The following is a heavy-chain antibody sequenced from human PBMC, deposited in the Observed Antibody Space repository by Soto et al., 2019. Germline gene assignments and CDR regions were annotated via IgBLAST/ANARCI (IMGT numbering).Heavy chain of an antibody. Sequence: QVQLQESGPGLVKPSQTLSLTCTVSGGSITSDWHYWGWFRQPPGKGLEWIGYIYARGRTSYNPSFKSRASISLQPSKNQFSLKVSSVPTADTAVYYSATGHTVTTDYWGQGALVTVSS. CDR2: IYARGRT. CDR3: ATGHTVTTDY. J-gene: IGHJ4*02. V-gene: IGHV4-30-4*01. D-gene: IGHD4-17*01. CDR1: GGSITSDWHY.